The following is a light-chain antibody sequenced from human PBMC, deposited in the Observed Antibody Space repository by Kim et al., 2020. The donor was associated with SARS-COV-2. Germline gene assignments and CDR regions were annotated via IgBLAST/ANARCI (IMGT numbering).Light chain of an antibody. CDR2: FAS. Sequence: EIVLTQSPDFQSVTPKETVTITCRASQSIRSDVHWYQQKPDQSPKLLIKFASQSISGVPSRFSGSGSGTDFTLSISSLEAEDAETYYCHQSSSLPWTFGQGTKLEI. V-gene: IGKV6-21*02. CDR1: QSIRSD. CDR3: HQSSSLPWT. J-gene: IGKJ1*01.